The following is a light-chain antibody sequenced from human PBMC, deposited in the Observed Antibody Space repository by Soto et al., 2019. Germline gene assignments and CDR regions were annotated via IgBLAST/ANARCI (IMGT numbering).Light chain of an antibody. Sequence: EIVLTQSPGTLSLSPGERATLSCRASQSVSNNYLAWYQQKPGQAPRLLIYGASNRATGIPDRFSGSGSGTEFTLTISGLQPEDFASYSCQQYHTYFSLTLGGGTKVDIK. V-gene: IGKV3-20*01. J-gene: IGKJ4*01. CDR1: QSVSNNY. CDR3: QQYHTYFSLT. CDR2: GAS.